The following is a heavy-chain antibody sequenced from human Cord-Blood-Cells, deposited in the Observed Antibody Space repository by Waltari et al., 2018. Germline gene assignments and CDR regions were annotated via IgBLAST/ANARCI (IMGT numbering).Heavy chain of an antibody. CDR3: TTDPHYWYFDL. Sequence: EVQLVESGGGLVKPGGSLRLSCAASGFTFSNAWMSWFRQAPGKGMEWVGRIKSKTDGGTTDYAAPVKGRFTISRDDSKNTLYLQMNSLKTEDTAVYYCTTDPHYWYFDLWGRGTLVTVSS. V-gene: IGHV3-15*01. J-gene: IGHJ2*01. CDR2: IKSKTDGGTT. CDR1: GFTFSNAW.